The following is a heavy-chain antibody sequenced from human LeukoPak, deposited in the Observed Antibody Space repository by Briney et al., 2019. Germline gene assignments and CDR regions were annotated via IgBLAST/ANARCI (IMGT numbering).Heavy chain of an antibody. Sequence: PGGSLRLSCAASGFIFDDYAMHWVRQVPGKGLEWVSGISWNSGSIGYADSVKGRFTISRDNGKNSLYLQMNSLRVEDTALYYCAKGGGSYLLYYFDYGGQGTLVTVSS. CDR1: GFIFDDYA. CDR2: ISWNSGSI. J-gene: IGHJ4*02. V-gene: IGHV3-9*01. CDR3: AKGGGSYLLYYFDY. D-gene: IGHD1-26*01.